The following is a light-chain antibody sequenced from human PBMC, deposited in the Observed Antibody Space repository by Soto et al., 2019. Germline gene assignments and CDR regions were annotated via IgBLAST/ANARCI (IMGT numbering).Light chain of an antibody. V-gene: IGKV3-20*01. CDR1: QSVNSNF. Sequence: EIVLTQSPGTLSLSPGQRATLSCRASQSVNSNFFAWYQQKPGQAPSLLIYGVSTRATGIPDRFSSRGSGTDFTLTISGLEPEDFAIYYCQQYGSSPRTFGQGTKLEIK. J-gene: IGKJ2*01. CDR2: GVS. CDR3: QQYGSSPRT.